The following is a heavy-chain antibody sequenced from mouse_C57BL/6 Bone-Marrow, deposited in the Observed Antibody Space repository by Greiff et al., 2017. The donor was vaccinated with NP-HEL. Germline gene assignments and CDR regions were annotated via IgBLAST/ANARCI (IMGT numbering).Heavy chain of an antibody. V-gene: IGHV5-12*01. CDR3: ARQTGYYDYGGFAY. CDR1: GFTFSDYY. J-gene: IGHJ3*01. D-gene: IGHD2-4*01. Sequence: EVMLVESGGGLVQPGGSLKLSCAASGFTFSDYYMYWVRQTPEKRLEWVAYISNGGGSTYYPDTVKGRFTISRDNAKNTLYLQMSRLKSEDTAMYYCARQTGYYDYGGFAYWGQGTLVTVSA. CDR2: ISNGGGST.